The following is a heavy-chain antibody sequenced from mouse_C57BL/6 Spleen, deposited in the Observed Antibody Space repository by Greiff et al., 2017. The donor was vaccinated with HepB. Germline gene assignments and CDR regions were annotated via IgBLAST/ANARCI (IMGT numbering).Heavy chain of an antibody. V-gene: IGHV1-42*01. CDR1: GYSFTGYY. CDR2: INPSTGGT. CDR3: ARGGTTTSWFAY. Sequence: EVQLQQSGPELVKPGASVKISCKASGYSFTGYYMNWVKQSPEKSLEWIGEINPSTGGTTYNQKFKAKATLTVDKSSSTAYMQLKSLTSEDSAVYYCARGGTTTSWFAYWGQGTLVTVSA. J-gene: IGHJ3*01. D-gene: IGHD1-1*01.